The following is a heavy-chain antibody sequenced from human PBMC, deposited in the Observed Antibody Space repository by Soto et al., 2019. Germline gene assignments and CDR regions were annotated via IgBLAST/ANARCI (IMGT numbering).Heavy chain of an antibody. CDR1: GFTFDDYA. V-gene: IGHV3-43D*04. D-gene: IGHD6-6*01. CDR2: ISWDGGST. Sequence: GGSLRLSCAASGFTFDDYAMHWVRQAPGKGLEWVSLISWDGGSTYYADSVKGRFTISRDNSKNSLYLQMNSLRAEDTALYYCAKDTGDSSSRHYYYYGMDVWGQGTTVTVSS. CDR3: AKDTGDSSSRHYYYYGMDV. J-gene: IGHJ6*02.